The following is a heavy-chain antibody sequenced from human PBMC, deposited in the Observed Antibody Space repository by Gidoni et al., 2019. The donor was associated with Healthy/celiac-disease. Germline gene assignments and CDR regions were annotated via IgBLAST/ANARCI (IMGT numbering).Heavy chain of an antibody. CDR3: ARDGREQQLVDYYYGMDV. V-gene: IGHV3-66*01. CDR2: IYSGGST. D-gene: IGHD6-13*01. Sequence: EVQLVESGGGLVQPGGSLRLSCAASGFTVSSNYMSWVRQAPGKGLEWVSVIYSGGSTYYADSVKGRFTISRDNSKNTLYLQMSSLRAEDTAVYYCARDGREQQLVDYYYGMDVWGQGTTVTVSS. J-gene: IGHJ6*02. CDR1: GFTVSSNY.